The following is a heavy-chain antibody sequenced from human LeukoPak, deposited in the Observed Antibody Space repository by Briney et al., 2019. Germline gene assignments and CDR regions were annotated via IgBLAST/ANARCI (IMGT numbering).Heavy chain of an antibody. Sequence: SETLSLTCTVSGGSISSYYWSWIRQPPGKGLEWIGYIYYSGSTNYNASLTNRVTISVDTSKNQFSLKLSSVTAADTAVYYCARVSPGSSFSYWGQGTLVTVSS. CDR1: GGSISSYY. CDR3: ARVSPGSSFSY. D-gene: IGHD6-13*01. V-gene: IGHV4-59*01. J-gene: IGHJ4*02. CDR2: IYYSGST.